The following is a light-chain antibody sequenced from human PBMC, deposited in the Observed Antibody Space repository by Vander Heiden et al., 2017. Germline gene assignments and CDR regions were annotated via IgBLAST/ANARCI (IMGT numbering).Light chain of an antibody. V-gene: IGLV2-14*01. CDR1: SSDVGGYNY. Sequence: QSALAQPASASGSPGQSITISCAGTSSDVGGYNYVSWYQQYPGKAPKLMVYDVSSRPPGVSDRFSGSKSGNTASLTISGLQPEDEADYYCSSYTSSGTLMMFGGGTKLTVL. CDR3: SSYTSSGTLMM. J-gene: IGLJ3*02. CDR2: DVS.